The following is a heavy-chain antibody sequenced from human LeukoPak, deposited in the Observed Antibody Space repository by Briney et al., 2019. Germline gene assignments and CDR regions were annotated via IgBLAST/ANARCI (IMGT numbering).Heavy chain of an antibody. J-gene: IGHJ2*01. V-gene: IGHV4-34*01. D-gene: IGHD3-3*01. CDR3: ARGQSDFWSGYWYFDL. CDR1: GGSFSGYY. CDR2: INHSGST. Sequence: SETLSLTCAVYGGSFSGYYWSWIRQPPGKGLEWIGEINHSGSTNYNPSLKGRVTISVDTSKNQFSLKLNSVTAADTAVYYCARGQSDFWSGYWYFDLWGRGTLVTVSS.